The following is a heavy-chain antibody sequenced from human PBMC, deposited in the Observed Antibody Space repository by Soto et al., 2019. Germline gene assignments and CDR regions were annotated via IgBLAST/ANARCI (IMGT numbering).Heavy chain of an antibody. Sequence: WWSLRLSCLASVFTFRDYGMHWFRQAPGKGLEWVAGISHHGLKEHYADSVKGRFTISRDNSKKTVYLQLNSLRGDDTAVYYCAKDWVGGSNKYYFEYWGQGTLVTVSS. V-gene: IGHV3-30*18. J-gene: IGHJ4*02. CDR3: AKDWVGGSNKYYFEY. CDR2: ISHHGLKE. D-gene: IGHD1-26*01. CDR1: VFTFRDYG.